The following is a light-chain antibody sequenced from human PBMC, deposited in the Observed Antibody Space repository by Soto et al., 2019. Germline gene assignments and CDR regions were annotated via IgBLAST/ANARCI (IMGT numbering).Light chain of an antibody. J-gene: IGKJ2*01. CDR1: QSVSNNY. CDR3: QQYGSSPMYT. CDR2: GAS. V-gene: IGKV3-20*01. Sequence: EIVLTQSPGTLSLSPGERATLSCRASQSVSNNYLAWYQQKPRQAHRLLIYGASSRATGIPDRFSGSGSGTDFSLTISRLEPEDFSVYYWQQYGSSPMYTFGQGTKVDI.